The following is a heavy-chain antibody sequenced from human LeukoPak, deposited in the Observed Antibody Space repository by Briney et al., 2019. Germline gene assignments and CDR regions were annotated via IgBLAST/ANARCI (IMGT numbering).Heavy chain of an antibody. Sequence: GGSLSLSCAASGFTFSSYWMSWVRQAPGRGLEWVANIKGDGSEKYYVDSVKGRFTISRDNAKNSLYLQMNSLRAEDTAVYYCATSRDVSLWFGELYWGQGTLVTVSS. CDR1: GFTFSSYW. D-gene: IGHD3-10*01. CDR2: IKGDGSEK. J-gene: IGHJ4*02. CDR3: ATSRDVSLWFGELY. V-gene: IGHV3-7*01.